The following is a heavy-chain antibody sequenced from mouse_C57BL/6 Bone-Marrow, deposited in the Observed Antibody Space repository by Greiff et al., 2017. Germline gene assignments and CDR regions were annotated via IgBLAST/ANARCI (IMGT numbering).Heavy chain of an antibody. V-gene: IGHV1-52*01. Sequence: QVQLQQPGAELVRPGSSVKLSCKASGYTFTSYWMHWVKQRPIQGLEWIGNIDPSDSATHYNQKFKDKATWTVDKSSSTAYMQLSSLTSEDSAVYYCARRDYGSRYFDVWGTGTTVTVSS. CDR1: GYTFTSYW. CDR2: IDPSDSAT. CDR3: ARRDYGSRYFDV. J-gene: IGHJ1*03. D-gene: IGHD1-1*01.